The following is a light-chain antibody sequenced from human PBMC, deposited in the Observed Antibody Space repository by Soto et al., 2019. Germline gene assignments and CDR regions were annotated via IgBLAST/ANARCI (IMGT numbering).Light chain of an antibody. CDR3: QQRSNWPPVIT. CDR2: DAS. CDR1: QTFSSH. V-gene: IGKV3-11*01. Sequence: EIVWTQSPATLSLSPGERATLSCRASQTFSSHLAWYQQKPGQAPRLLIYDASTRATGIPARFSGRGSGTDFTLTISSLEPEAFAVYYCQQRSNWPPVITFGQGTRLEIK. J-gene: IGKJ5*01.